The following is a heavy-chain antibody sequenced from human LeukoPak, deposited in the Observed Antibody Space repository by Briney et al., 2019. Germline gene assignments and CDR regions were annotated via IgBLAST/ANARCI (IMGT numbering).Heavy chain of an antibody. J-gene: IGHJ4*02. Sequence: KTGGSLRLSCAASGFTFSIYAMSWVRQAPGKGLEWVSSISSSSSYIYYADSVKGRFTISRDNAKNSLYLQMNSLRAEDTAVYYCAKKTIFGVVQVADDYWGQGTLVTVSS. D-gene: IGHD3-3*01. CDR1: GFTFSIYA. V-gene: IGHV3-21*04. CDR2: ISSSSSYI. CDR3: AKKTIFGVVQVADDY.